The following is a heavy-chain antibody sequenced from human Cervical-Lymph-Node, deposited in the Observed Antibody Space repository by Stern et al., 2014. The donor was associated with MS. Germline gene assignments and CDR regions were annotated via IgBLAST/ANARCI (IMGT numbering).Heavy chain of an antibody. Sequence: VQLVESGPGLVKPSETLSLTCTVSGGSISSYYWSWIRQPAGKGLEWIWRIYTSGSTNYNPSLKSRVTMSVDTSKNQFSLKLSSVTAADTAVYYCARGNVWSGYPYFDYWGQGTLVTVSS. J-gene: IGHJ4*02. CDR2: IYTSGST. CDR1: GGSISSYY. V-gene: IGHV4-4*07. D-gene: IGHD3-3*01. CDR3: ARGNVWSGYPYFDY.